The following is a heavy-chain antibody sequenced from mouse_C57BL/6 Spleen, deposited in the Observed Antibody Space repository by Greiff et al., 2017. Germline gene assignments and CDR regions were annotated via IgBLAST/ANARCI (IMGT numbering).Heavy chain of an antibody. CDR1: GYTFTSYW. Sequence: QVQLQQPGAELVKPGASVKLSCKASGYTFTSYWMQWVKQRPGQGLEWIGEIDPSDSYTNYNQKFKGKATLTVDTSSSTAYMQLSSLTSEDSAVDECARKGTTVVLPFDYWGQGTTRTVSS. D-gene: IGHD1-1*01. V-gene: IGHV1-50*01. CDR2: IDPSDSYT. CDR3: ARKGTTVVLPFDY. J-gene: IGHJ2*01.